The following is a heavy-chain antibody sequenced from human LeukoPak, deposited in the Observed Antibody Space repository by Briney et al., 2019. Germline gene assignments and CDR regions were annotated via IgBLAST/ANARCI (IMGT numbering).Heavy chain of an antibody. CDR1: ESTFADYG. Sequence: GGSLRLSCKDSESTFADYGMSWVRQTPGKGLEWASGINWKGDNTAYADSVKGRFTISRDNAKNSLYLQMTSLRAEDTALYYCARDLSASWYSLGSWGQGTLVTVSS. D-gene: IGHD6-13*01. V-gene: IGHV3-20*04. CDR2: INWKGDNT. J-gene: IGHJ4*02. CDR3: ARDLSASWYSLGS.